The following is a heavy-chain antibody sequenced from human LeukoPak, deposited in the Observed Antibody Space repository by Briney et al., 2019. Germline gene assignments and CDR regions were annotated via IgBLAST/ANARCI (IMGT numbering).Heavy chain of an antibody. V-gene: IGHV4-34*01. CDR2: INHSGST. CDR3: ARGGGYSYGFGIVATPRPRAYYFDY. J-gene: IGHJ4*02. CDR1: GGSFSGYY. Sequence: SETLSLTCAVYGGSFSGYYWSWIRQPPGKGLEWIGEINHSGSTNYNPSLKSLGTISVDTSRNQFSLKLSSVTAADTAVYYCARGGGYSYGFGIVATPRPRAYYFDYWGQGTLVTVSS. D-gene: IGHD5-12*01.